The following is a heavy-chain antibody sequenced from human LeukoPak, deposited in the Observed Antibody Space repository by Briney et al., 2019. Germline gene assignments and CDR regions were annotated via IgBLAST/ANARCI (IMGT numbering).Heavy chain of an antibody. CDR1: GFTFSSYA. CDR3: ARVWKNQQWIYYYYMDV. Sequence: PGGSLRLSCAASGFTFSSYAMHWVRQAPGKGLEWVAVISYDGSNKYYADSVKGRFTISRDNSKNTLYLQMNSLRGEDTAVYYCARVWKNQQWIYYYYMDVWGKGTTVTVSS. J-gene: IGHJ6*03. V-gene: IGHV3-30*04. CDR2: ISYDGSNK. D-gene: IGHD6-19*01.